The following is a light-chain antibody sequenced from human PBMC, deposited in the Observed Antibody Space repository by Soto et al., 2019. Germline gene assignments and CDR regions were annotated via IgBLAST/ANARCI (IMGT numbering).Light chain of an antibody. Sequence: EIVLTQSPATLSLSPGERATLSCRASQSVSNNLAWYQQKPGQAPRLLIHGASTRATGIPARFSGSGSGTEFTLTISSLQSEDFAIYYCQRQSNWPRTFGQGTKVEIK. V-gene: IGKV3-15*01. J-gene: IGKJ1*01. CDR3: QRQSNWPRT. CDR1: QSVSNN. CDR2: GAS.